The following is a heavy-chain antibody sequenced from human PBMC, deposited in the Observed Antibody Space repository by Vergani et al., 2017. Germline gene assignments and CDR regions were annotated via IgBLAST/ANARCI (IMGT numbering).Heavy chain of an antibody. CDR3: ARGVWFGELWFDY. D-gene: IGHD3-10*01. V-gene: IGHV3-33*01. Sequence: QVQLVESGGGVVQPGRSLRLSCAASGFTFSSYGMHWVRQAPGKGLEWVAVIWYDGSNKYYADSVKGRFTISRDNSKNTLYLQMNSLRAEDTAVYYCARGVWFGELWFDYWGQGTLVTVSS. CDR1: GFTFSSYG. CDR2: IWYDGSNK. J-gene: IGHJ4*02.